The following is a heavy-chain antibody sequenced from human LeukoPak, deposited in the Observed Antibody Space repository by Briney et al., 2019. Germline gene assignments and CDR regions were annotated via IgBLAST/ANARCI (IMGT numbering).Heavy chain of an antibody. CDR1: GFTFSSYS. J-gene: IGHJ4*02. CDR3: ARDGVPAAPFDY. D-gene: IGHD2-2*01. V-gene: IGHV3-21*01. Sequence: GGSLRPSCAASGFTFSSYSMNWVRQAPGKGLEWVSSISSSSSYIYYADSVKGRFTISRDNAKNSLYLQMNSLRAEDTAVYYCARDGVPAAPFDYWGQGTLVTVSS. CDR2: ISSSSSYI.